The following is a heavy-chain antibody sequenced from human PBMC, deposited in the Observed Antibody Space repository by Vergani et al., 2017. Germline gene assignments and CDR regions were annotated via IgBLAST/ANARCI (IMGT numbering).Heavy chain of an antibody. V-gene: IGHV4-39*07. CDR1: GGSISSSSYY. D-gene: IGHD3-10*01. CDR3: ARDGGYYGSGIDY. CDR2: IYYSGST. J-gene: IGHJ4*02. Sequence: QLQLQESGPGLVKPSETLSLTCTVSGGSISSSSYYWGWIRQPPGKGLEWIGSIYYSGSTYYNPSLKSRVTISVDTSKNQFSLKLSSVTAADTGVYYCARDGGYYGSGIDYWGQGTLVTVSS.